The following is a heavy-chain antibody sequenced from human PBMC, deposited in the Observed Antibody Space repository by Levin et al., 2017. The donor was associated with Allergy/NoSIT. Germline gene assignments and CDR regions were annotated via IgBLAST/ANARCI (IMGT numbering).Heavy chain of an antibody. D-gene: IGHD3-10*01. CDR1: GFRFTNYW. V-gene: IGHV3-7*02. Sequence: SGGSLRLSCAGSGFRFTNYWMSWVRQAPGKGLEWVANIKPDGTEKNYVGSVKGRFSISRDNAQNLLYLQMNSLRAEDTGVYYCSYSSGRYIDRWGQGTLVTVSS. CDR3: SYSSGRYIDR. CDR2: IKPDGTEK. J-gene: IGHJ4*02.